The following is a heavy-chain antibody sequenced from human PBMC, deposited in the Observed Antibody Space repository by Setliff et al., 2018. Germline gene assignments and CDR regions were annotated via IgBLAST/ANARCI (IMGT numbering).Heavy chain of an antibody. Sequence: SETLSLTCTVSGGSLSSYNYWSWIRQPAGKGLEWIGRIYTDGSTKYNPSLNSRVTLLIDTAKNQISLRLSSVTAADTAVYFCARVTGFSYMDVWGKGTTVTVSS. CDR2: IYTDGST. CDR3: ARVTGFSYMDV. V-gene: IGHV4-61*02. J-gene: IGHJ6*03. D-gene: IGHD3-3*01. CDR1: GGSLSSYNY.